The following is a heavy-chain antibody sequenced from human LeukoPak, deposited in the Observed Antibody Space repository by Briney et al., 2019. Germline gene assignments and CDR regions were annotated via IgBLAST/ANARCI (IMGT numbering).Heavy chain of an antibody. Sequence: PGGSLRLSCAASGFTFSSYWMSSVRQAPGKGLEWVANRKQDGSEKYYVDSVKGRFTISRDNAKNSLYLQMNSLRAEDTAVYYCARDNIRMVRGVIITTYYYYYMDVWGKGTTVTVSS. CDR3: ARDNIRMVRGVIITTYYYYYMDV. D-gene: IGHD3-10*01. V-gene: IGHV3-7*01. J-gene: IGHJ6*03. CDR2: RKQDGSEK. CDR1: GFTFSSYW.